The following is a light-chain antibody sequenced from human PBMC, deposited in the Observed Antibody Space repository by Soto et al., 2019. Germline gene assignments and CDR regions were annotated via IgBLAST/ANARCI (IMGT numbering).Light chain of an antibody. Sequence: DIQMTQSPSSLSASVGYRVTITCRASQSIISYLNWYQQKQGKSPKLLIYAASSLQSGGTSRFIGSGSGTDCTLTISSLQLEDLATYYCQQSYSTLWTFEPRNKVKIK. V-gene: IGKV1-39*01. CDR3: QQSYSTLWT. J-gene: IGKJ1*01. CDR2: AAS. CDR1: QSIISY.